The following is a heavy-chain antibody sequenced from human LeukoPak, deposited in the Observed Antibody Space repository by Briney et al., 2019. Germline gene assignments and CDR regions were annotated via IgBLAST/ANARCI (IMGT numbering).Heavy chain of an antibody. V-gene: IGHV3-23*01. J-gene: IGHJ4*02. D-gene: IGHD3-16*02. CDR2: ISGSGGST. CDR3: AKDLGVWGSYRPSPSIDY. CDR1: GFSFSAYA. Sequence: PGGSXRLSCAASGFSFSAYAMSWVRQSPGKGLEWVSAISGSGGSTYYADSVKGRFTISRDNSKNTLYLQMNSLRAEDTAVYYCAKDLGVWGSYRPSPSIDYWGQGTLVTVSS.